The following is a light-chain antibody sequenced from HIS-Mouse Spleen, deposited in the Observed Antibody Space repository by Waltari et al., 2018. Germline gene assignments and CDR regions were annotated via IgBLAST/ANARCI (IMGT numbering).Light chain of an antibody. CDR1: SSDVGSYNL. V-gene: IGLV2-23*01. J-gene: IGLJ3*02. CDR3: CSYAGSSTWV. Sequence: QSALTQPASVSGSPGQSITISCTGTSSDVGSYNLVPWYPQHPGKAPKPMIYEGSKRPSGVSNRFSGSKSGNTASLTISGLQAEDEADYYCCSYAGSSTWVFGGGTKLTVL. CDR2: EGS.